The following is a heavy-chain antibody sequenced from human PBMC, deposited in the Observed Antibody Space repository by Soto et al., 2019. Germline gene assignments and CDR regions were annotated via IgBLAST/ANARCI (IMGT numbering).Heavy chain of an antibody. CDR1: GFTFRSSW. Sequence: EVQLVESGGGLVQPGGSLSLSCEASGFTFRSSWMSWVRQAPGKGLEWVSYIKPDGSETYYVDSVRGRFTISRDNAKNSLYLQMNSLRSEDTAFYYCARDPSFGAFDIWGQGTMVTVSA. CDR2: IKPDGSET. D-gene: IGHD3-10*01. J-gene: IGHJ3*02. CDR3: ARDPSFGAFDI. V-gene: IGHV3-7*01.